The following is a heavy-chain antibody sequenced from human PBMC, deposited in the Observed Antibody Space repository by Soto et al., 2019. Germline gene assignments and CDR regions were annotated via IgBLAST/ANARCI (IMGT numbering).Heavy chain of an antibody. Sequence: QVQLVQSGAEVKKPGASVKVSCKASGYTFTSYYMHWVRQAPGQGLEWMGIINPSGGSTSYAQKFQGRVTMTRDTSTSTVYMELSSLRSEDTAVYYCARDMADNRLQFTFGGVIVSYYGMDVWGQGTTVTVSS. V-gene: IGHV1-46*01. CDR1: GYTFTSYY. CDR3: ARDMADNRLQFTFGGVIVSYYGMDV. J-gene: IGHJ6*02. D-gene: IGHD3-16*02. CDR2: INPSGGST.